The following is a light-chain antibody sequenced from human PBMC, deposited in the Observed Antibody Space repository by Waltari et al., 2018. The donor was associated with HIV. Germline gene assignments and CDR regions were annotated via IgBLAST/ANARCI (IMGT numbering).Light chain of an antibody. CDR2: DVS. Sequence: QSALTQPASVSGSPGQSITISCTGTSSHVGGYNYVSWYQQHPGKAPKLMIYDVSNRPSGVSNRFSGSKSGNTASLTISGLQAEDEADYYCSSYTSSSALYVVFGGGTKLTVL. V-gene: IGLV2-14*03. J-gene: IGLJ2*01. CDR3: SSYTSSSALYVV. CDR1: SSHVGGYNY.